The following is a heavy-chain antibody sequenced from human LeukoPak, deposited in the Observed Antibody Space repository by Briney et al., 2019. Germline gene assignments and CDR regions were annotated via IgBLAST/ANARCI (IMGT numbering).Heavy chain of an antibody. V-gene: IGHV3-53*01. CDR3: ARRAGSYSHSYDY. Sequence: PGGSLRLSCTASGFTFADYTMSWIRQAPGRGLEWVSFIYSGGSTYYADSVRGRFIISKDNSKNTLYLQMNSLRAEDTAVYYCARRAGSYSHSYDYWGQGTLVTVSS. J-gene: IGHJ4*02. CDR1: GFTFADYT. D-gene: IGHD2-15*01. CDR2: IYSGGST.